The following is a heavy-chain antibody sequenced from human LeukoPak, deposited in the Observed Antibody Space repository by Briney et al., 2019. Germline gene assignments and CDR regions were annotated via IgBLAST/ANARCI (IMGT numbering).Heavy chain of an antibody. Sequence: GGSLRLSCAASGFTVSSNYMSWVRQAPGKGLEGVSVIYSGGSTYYADSVKGRFTISRDNSKNTLYLQMNSLRAEDAAVYYCAREAFDYGDYEVRFDPWGQGTLVTASS. J-gene: IGHJ5*02. CDR2: IYSGGST. V-gene: IGHV3-53*01. CDR3: AREAFDYGDYEVRFDP. D-gene: IGHD4-17*01. CDR1: GFTVSSNY.